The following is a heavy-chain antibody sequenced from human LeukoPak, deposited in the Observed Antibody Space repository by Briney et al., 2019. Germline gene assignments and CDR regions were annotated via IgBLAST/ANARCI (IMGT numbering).Heavy chain of an antibody. CDR2: IYTSGST. D-gene: IGHD5-24*01. CDR3: ARRMSRDGYNRGYDY. CDR1: GGSISSYY. Sequence: PSETLSLTCTVSGGSISSYYWSWIRQPPGKGLEWIGYIYTSGSTNYNPSLKSRVTISVDTSKNQFSLKLSSVTAADTAVYYCARRMSRDGYNRGYDYWGQGTLVTVSS. V-gene: IGHV4-4*09. J-gene: IGHJ4*02.